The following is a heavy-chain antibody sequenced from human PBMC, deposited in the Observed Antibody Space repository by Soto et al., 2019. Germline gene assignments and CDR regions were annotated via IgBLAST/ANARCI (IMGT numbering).Heavy chain of an antibody. D-gene: IGHD6-19*01. V-gene: IGHV3-23*01. Sequence: VGSLRLSCAASGFTFSSYAMSWVRQTPGTGLEWVSGISGGGGTTYYAASVKGRFTISRDNSKNTLYLQINSLRAEDTAVYYCAKQAGYSSDPFDYWGQGTLVTVSS. CDR1: GFTFSSYA. CDR3: AKQAGYSSDPFDY. CDR2: ISGGGGTT. J-gene: IGHJ4*02.